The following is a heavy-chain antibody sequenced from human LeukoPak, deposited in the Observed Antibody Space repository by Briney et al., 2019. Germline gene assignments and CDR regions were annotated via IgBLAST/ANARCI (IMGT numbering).Heavy chain of an antibody. CDR2: IYTSGST. CDR3: ARERFPGYNYGTFDY. CDR1: GGSISSYY. V-gene: IGHV4-4*07. D-gene: IGHD5-18*01. J-gene: IGHJ4*02. Sequence: AETLSLTCTVSGGSISSYYWSWIRQPAGKGLEWIGRIYTSGSTNYNPSFKSRVTLSVDTSKNQFSLKLSSVTAADTAVYYCARERFPGYNYGTFDYWGQGTLFTVSS.